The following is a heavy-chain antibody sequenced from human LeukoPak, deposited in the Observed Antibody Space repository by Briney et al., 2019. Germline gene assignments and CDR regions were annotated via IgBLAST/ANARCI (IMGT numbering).Heavy chain of an antibody. Sequence: ASVKVSCKASGYTFTSYAMHWVRQAPGQRLEWMGWINAGNGNTKYSQEFQGRVTITADKSTSTAYMELSSLRSDDTAVYFCARVEGPSIFGVVDYWGQGTLVTVSS. CDR3: ARVEGPSIFGVVDY. CDR1: GYTFTSYA. CDR2: INAGNGNT. V-gene: IGHV1-3*01. J-gene: IGHJ4*02. D-gene: IGHD3-3*01.